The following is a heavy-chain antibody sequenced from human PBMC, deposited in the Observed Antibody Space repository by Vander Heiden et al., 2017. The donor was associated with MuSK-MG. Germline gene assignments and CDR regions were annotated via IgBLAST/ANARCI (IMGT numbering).Heavy chain of an antibody. CDR1: GGPFSGFA. CDR3: SRSGAEGWFHPRS. D-gene: IGHD1-26*01. CDR2: IIPKLALT. J-gene: IGHJ4*02. V-gene: IGHV1-69*10. Sequence: QVQLVQSGSEVKKPGSSVKVSCKVSGGPFSGFAMGWVRQAPGQGLEWMGGIIPKLALTNYAQVFQGRLAITADESTSTAYMEPRGLRSDDTAVYVCSRSGAEGWFHPRSWGQGSLVPVSS.